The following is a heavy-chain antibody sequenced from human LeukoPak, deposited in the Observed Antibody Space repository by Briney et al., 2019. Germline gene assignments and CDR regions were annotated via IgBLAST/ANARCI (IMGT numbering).Heavy chain of an antibody. CDR3: TRDQRRRYSLDY. CDR2: ISSSSSYI. V-gene: IGHV3-21*01. Sequence: GGSLRLSCAASGFTFSSSIMNWVRQAPGKGLEWVSSISSSSSYIYYADSVKGRFTISRDNAKNSLYLQMNSLRAEDTAVYYCTRDQRRRYSLDYWGQGTLVTVSS. D-gene: IGHD1-26*01. CDR1: GFTFSSSI. J-gene: IGHJ4*02.